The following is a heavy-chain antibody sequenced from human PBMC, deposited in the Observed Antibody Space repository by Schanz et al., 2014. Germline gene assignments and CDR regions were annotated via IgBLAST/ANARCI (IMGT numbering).Heavy chain of an antibody. CDR3: VKDDRGDVVVVAANY. J-gene: IGHJ4*02. CDR1: EFSFSSFG. V-gene: IGHV3-33*06. D-gene: IGHD2-15*01. CDR2: IWYDGNNK. Sequence: VQLVESGGGLVQPRGSLRLSCAASEFSFSSFGMHWVRQAPGKGLEWVAIIWYDGNNKKYADSVKGRFTISRDNFKNTLFLQMNSLRAEDTAVYYCVKDDRGDVVVVAANYWGQGAQVIVSS.